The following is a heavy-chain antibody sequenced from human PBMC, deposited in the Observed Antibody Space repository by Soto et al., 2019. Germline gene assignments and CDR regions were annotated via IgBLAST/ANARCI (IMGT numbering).Heavy chain of an antibody. J-gene: IGHJ4*02. Sequence: EVQLAESGGGMVQPGGSLRLSCVASGFTFSSYDMHWVRQAPGKGLEYVSSISSNGGTTYYGNSVKGRFTISRDNSKNTLYLQMGSLRAEDMAVYYCVRRVSGNYDYWGRGNLVTVPS. CDR3: VRRVSGNYDY. CDR1: GFTFSSYD. D-gene: IGHD1-7*01. V-gene: IGHV3-64*01. CDR2: ISSNGGTT.